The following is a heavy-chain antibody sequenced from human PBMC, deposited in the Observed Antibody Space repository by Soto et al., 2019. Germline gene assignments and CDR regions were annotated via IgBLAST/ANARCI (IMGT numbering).Heavy chain of an antibody. Sequence: EVQLVESGGGLVQPGGSLRLHCAASKFSFSGYWLHWVRQAPGKGLMWVSRVNPDGSTTAYAYSVKGRFTISRDNAGYTVFLQMNSLRAEDTAVYYCARVASGSYDWFDPWGQGTLVTVSS. D-gene: IGHD1-26*01. CDR3: ARVASGSYDWFDP. CDR1: KFSFSGYW. CDR2: VNPDGSTT. J-gene: IGHJ5*02. V-gene: IGHV3-74*01.